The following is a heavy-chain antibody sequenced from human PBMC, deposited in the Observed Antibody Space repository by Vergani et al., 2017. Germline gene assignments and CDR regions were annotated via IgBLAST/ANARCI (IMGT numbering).Heavy chain of an antibody. V-gene: IGHV4-39*01. D-gene: IGHD3-22*01. Sequence: NPSETLSLTCTVSGGSISSSSYYWGWIRQPPGKGLEWIGSIYYSCLPSSPPSLPSRVTISVDTSKNQFSLKLSSVTAADTAVYYCASSFDSSGYYHYWYFDLWGRGTLVTVSS. CDR3: ASSFDSSGYYHYWYFDL. CDR1: GGSISSSSYY. CDR2: IYYSCLP. J-gene: IGHJ2*01.